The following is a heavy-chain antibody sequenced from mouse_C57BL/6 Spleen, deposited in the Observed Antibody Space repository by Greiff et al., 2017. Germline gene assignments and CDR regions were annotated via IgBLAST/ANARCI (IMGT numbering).Heavy chain of an antibody. CDR3: AKNRIYSNYDFDY. Sequence: VQLQQSGPGLVQPSQSLSITCTVSGFSLTSYGVHWVRQSPGKGLEWLGVIWRGGSTDYTAAFMSRLSITKDNSKSQVFFKMNSLQADDTAIYYCAKNRIYSNYDFDYWGQGTTLTVSS. V-gene: IGHV2-5*01. D-gene: IGHD2-5*01. CDR2: IWRGGST. CDR1: GFSLTSYG. J-gene: IGHJ2*01.